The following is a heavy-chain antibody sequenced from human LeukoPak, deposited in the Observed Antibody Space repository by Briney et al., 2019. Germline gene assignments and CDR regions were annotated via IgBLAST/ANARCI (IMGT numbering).Heavy chain of an antibody. CDR3: AKEMVPYCSGGSCYGLAFDI. J-gene: IGHJ3*02. CDR2: ISGSGGST. Sequence: GGSLSLSCTASGFTFSSHAMGWVRQAPGKGLEWVSAISGSGGSTYYADSVKGRFTISRDNSKNTLYLQMNSLRAEDTAVYYCAKEMVPYCSGGSCYGLAFDIWGQGTMVTVSS. V-gene: IGHV3-23*01. CDR1: GFTFSSHA. D-gene: IGHD2-15*01.